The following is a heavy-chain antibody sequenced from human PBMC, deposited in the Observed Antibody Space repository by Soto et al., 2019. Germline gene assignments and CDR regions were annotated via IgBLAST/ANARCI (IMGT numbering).Heavy chain of an antibody. Sequence: TLSVSYAVSGGSSRSGGYSWSWIRQPPGKGLEWIGYIYHSGSTYYNPSLKSRVTISVDRSKNQFSLKLSSVTAADTAVYYCARGMTTVTTLDYWGQGTLVTVSS. D-gene: IGHD4-4*01. J-gene: IGHJ4*02. CDR3: ARGMTTVTTLDY. CDR2: IYHSGST. V-gene: IGHV4-30-2*01. CDR1: GGSSRSGGYS.